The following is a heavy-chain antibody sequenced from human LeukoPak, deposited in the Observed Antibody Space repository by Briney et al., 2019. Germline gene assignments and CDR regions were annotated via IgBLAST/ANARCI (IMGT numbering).Heavy chain of an antibody. Sequence: GGSLRLSCAASGFTFSSYDMHWVRQATGKGLEWVSAIGTVGDAYYPGSVKGRFTISRENAKNSLYLQMNSLRAGDTAVYYCARDQFGYYDSSGYYDGPPRATGNIWRTPGRNFDYWGQGTLVTVSS. J-gene: IGHJ4*02. CDR3: ARDQFGYYDSSGYYDGPPRATGNIWRTPGRNFDY. V-gene: IGHV3-13*01. D-gene: IGHD3-22*01. CDR1: GFTFSSYD. CDR2: IGTVGDA.